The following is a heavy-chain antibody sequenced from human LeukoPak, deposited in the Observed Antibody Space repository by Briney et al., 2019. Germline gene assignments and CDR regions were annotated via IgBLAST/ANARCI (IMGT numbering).Heavy chain of an antibody. D-gene: IGHD6-13*01. CDR2: IYSGGST. J-gene: IGHJ4*02. V-gene: IGHV3-66*01. CDR3: ARSHSSSWLYYFEY. CDR1: GFTVSSNY. Sequence: GGSLRLSCAASGFTVSSNYMSWVRQAPGKGLEWVSVIYSGGSTQYADSVKGRFTISRDNSKKTLYLQMDSLRAEETAVYYCARSHSSSWLYYFEYWGQGTLVTVSS.